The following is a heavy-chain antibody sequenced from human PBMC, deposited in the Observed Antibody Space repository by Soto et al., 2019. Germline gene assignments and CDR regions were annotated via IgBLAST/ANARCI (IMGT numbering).Heavy chain of an antibody. CDR3: ARGEEWFGELFGWFDP. CDR2: IYYSGST. V-gene: IGHV4-31*03. D-gene: IGHD3-10*01. CDR1: GGSISSGGYY. J-gene: IGHJ5*02. Sequence: QVQLQESGPGLVKPSQTLSLTCTVSGGSISSGGYYWSWIRQHPGKGLEWIGYIYYSGSTYYNPSLKSRVTISVDTSKNQFSLKLSSVTAADTAVYYCARGEEWFGELFGWFDPWGQGTLVTVSS.